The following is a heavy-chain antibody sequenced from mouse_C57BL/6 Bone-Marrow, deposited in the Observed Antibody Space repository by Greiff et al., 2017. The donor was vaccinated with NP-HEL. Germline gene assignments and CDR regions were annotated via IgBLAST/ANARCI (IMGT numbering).Heavy chain of an antibody. CDR2: IYPRSGNT. CDR1: GYTFTSYG. CDR3: ARQNWDSFDY. J-gene: IGHJ2*01. Sequence: VQLQQSGAELARPGASVKLSCTASGYTFTSYGISWVKQRTGQGLEWIGEIYPRSGNTYYNEKFKGKSTLTADKSSSTAYMELRSLTSEDSAVYLCARQNWDSFDYWGQGTTLTVSS. V-gene: IGHV1-81*01. D-gene: IGHD4-1*01.